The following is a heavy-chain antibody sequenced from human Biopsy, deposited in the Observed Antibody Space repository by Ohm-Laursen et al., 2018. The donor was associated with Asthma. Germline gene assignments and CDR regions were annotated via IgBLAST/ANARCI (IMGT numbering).Heavy chain of an antibody. J-gene: IGHJ1*01. D-gene: IGHD3-3*02. CDR2: IKHDGTQK. Sequence: LRLSCAASGFTFGDYWMSWVRQVPGKGLERVANIKHDGTQKNHVDSLKGRFTISRDNAKNSLYLQMNSLRAEDTAVYYCARTFHFWSPYHAEHYQLWGQGTLVTVSS. CDR1: GFTFGDYW. V-gene: IGHV3-7*01. CDR3: ARTFHFWSPYHAEHYQL.